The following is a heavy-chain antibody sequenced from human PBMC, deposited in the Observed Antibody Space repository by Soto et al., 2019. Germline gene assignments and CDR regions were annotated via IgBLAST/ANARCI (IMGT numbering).Heavy chain of an antibody. CDR3: ARERARCSGCSCYSDY. CDR1: GGSFSGYY. J-gene: IGHJ4*02. CDR2: INHSGST. V-gene: IGHV4-34*01. D-gene: IGHD2-15*01. Sequence: QVQLQQWGAGLLKPSETLSLTCAVYGGSFSGYYWSWIRQPPGKGLEWIGEINHSGSTNYNPSLKRRVTISVDTSKIQFSLKLSSVTAADTAVYYCARERARCSGCSCYSDYWGQGTLVTVSS.